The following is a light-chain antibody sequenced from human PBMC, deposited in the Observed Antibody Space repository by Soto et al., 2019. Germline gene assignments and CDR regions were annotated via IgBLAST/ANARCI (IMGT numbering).Light chain of an antibody. V-gene: IGLV1-40*01. Sequence: QSVLTQPPSVSEAPGQRVTISCTGSSANIGAAYEAHWYQHVPGTAPKLLIYENNNRPSGVPDRFSGSKSGTSASLAITGLQAEDEAEYYCQSYDSSLSGYVFGTGTKLTVL. J-gene: IGLJ1*01. CDR2: ENN. CDR3: QSYDSSLSGYV. CDR1: SANIGAAYE.